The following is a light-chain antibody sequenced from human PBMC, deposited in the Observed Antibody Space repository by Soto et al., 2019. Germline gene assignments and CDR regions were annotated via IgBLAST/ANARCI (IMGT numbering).Light chain of an antibody. J-gene: IGKJ1*01. CDR2: DAS. Sequence: DIQMTQAPSTLSASVGDIVTITCRASQSISYWLAWYQQKPGKAPNLLIYDASNLESGVPSRFSGSGFGTEFTLTISSLQPDDFATYYCQQYNSYSWTFGQGTKVDIK. CDR3: QQYNSYSWT. CDR1: QSISYW. V-gene: IGKV1-5*01.